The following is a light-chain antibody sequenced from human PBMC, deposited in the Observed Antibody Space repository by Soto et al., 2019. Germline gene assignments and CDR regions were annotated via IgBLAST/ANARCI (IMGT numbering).Light chain of an antibody. V-gene: IGKV1-33*01. CDR3: HKHDGVPL. Sequence: DIQLTQSPSSLSASVGDRVTITCQASQDISNHLNWYQQKPGKAPNLLIYDASVLETGVPSRFSGGGSGIFFSVAIISLQLEDIETHYCHKHDGVPLFGPGTKVDI. J-gene: IGKJ3*01. CDR2: DAS. CDR1: QDISNH.